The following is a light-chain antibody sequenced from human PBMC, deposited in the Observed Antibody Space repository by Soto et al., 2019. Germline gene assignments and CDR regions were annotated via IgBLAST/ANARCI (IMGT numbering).Light chain of an antibody. CDR2: DSS. J-gene: IGKJ4*01. Sequence: EFVLTQSPATQPVSPEEGVTLSCRARQRIGDTLAWYQRKPAQTLRFLIYDSSARATGVPARFSGSRSGPEFTLTIHSLQSEDFAIYYCQRYNNWPLTFGGGTKVDMK. CDR1: QRIGDT. CDR3: QRYNNWPLT. V-gene: IGKV3-15*01.